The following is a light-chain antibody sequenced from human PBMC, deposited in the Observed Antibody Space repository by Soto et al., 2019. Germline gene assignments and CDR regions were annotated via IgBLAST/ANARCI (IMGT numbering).Light chain of an antibody. J-gene: IGKJ1*01. V-gene: IGKV3-20*01. CDR3: QQYGSSPRT. Sequence: EIVLTQSPGTLSLSPGERATLSCRASQSVSSSFLAWYQQKPGQAPRLLIYGPSSRATGIPDRFSGSGSGTDFTLTISRLEPEEFAVYYCQQYGSSPRTFGQGTKVEIK. CDR1: QSVSSSF. CDR2: GPS.